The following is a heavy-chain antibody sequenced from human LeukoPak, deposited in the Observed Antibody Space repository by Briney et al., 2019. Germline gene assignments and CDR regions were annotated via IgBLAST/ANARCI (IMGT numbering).Heavy chain of an antibody. CDR2: IIPILGIA. V-gene: IGHV1-69*10. Sequence: VASVKVSCKASGGTFSSYAISWVRQAPGQGLEWMGGIIPILGIANYAQKFQGRVTITADKFTSTAYMELSSLRSEDTAVYYCARGRDGLGDYWGQGTLVTVSS. D-gene: IGHD5-24*01. CDR3: ARGRDGLGDY. J-gene: IGHJ4*02. CDR1: GGTFSSYA.